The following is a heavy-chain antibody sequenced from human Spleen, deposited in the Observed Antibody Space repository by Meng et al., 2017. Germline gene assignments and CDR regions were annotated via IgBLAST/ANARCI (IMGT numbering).Heavy chain of an antibody. V-gene: IGHV4-39*07. CDR2: IYYSGST. Sequence: SETLSLTCTVSGGSISSTSYYWGWVRQPPGKGLEWIGGIYYSGSTYYNPSLKSRVTMSLDTSKNQFSLRLSSVTAADTAVYYCARANVWGSCYPYWGQGSLVTVSS. J-gene: IGHJ4*02. CDR1: GGSISSTSYY. CDR3: ARANVWGSCYPY. D-gene: IGHD3-16*01.